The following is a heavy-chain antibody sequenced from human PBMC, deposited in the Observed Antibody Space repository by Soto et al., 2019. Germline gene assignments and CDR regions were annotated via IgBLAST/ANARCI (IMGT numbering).Heavy chain of an antibody. CDR1: EFTVSIFR. CDR2: INTRTSTSTAT. D-gene: IGHD2-21*02. CDR3: ARQVYSVVTPLDY. J-gene: IGHJ4*02. Sequence: AGSLRLSSAASEFTVSIFRMNWVCQTQGRGLEWVSHINTRTSTSTATYYADSVSGRFTISRDDAKNSLYLEMNSLRGDDTAVYYCARQVYSVVTPLDYWGRGTLVTVSS. V-gene: IGHV3-48*01.